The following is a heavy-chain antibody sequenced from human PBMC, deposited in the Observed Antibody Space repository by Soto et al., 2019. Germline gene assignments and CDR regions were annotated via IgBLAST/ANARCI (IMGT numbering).Heavy chain of an antibody. CDR3: AKDIGEAGYYYGMDV. CDR1: GFTFDDYA. CDR2: ISWNSGGI. J-gene: IGHJ6*02. Sequence: EVQLVESGGGLFQPGRSLRLSCAASGFTFDDYAMHWVRQAPGKGLEWVSGISWNSGGIGYSYSVKGRFTISRDNVKNSLYLQMNSLRSEDTAVYYCAKDIGEAGYYYGMDVWGQGTTVTVSS. D-gene: IGHD3-10*01. V-gene: IGHV3-9*01.